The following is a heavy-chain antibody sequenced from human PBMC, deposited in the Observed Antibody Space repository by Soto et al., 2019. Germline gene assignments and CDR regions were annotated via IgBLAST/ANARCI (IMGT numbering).Heavy chain of an antibody. Sequence: GGSLRLSCAASGFTFSSYWMHWVRQAPGKGLVWVSRINSDGSSTSYADSVKGRFTISRDNAKNTLYLQMNSLRAEDTAVYYCARDSTLLWFGERGDYFDYWGQGALVTVS. V-gene: IGHV3-74*01. CDR3: ARDSTLLWFGERGDYFDY. J-gene: IGHJ4*02. D-gene: IGHD3-10*01. CDR1: GFTFSSYW. CDR2: INSDGSST.